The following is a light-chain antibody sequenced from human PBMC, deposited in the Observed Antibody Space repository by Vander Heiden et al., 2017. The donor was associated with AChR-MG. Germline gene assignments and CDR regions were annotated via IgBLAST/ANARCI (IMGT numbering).Light chain of an antibody. Sequence: DIQITQSPSSLSASVGDRVNITCRASQSISSYLNWHQQKPVKAPKLLIYAASSVQSGVPSRFSGSASVTDFTLTMSSLQPEDFATYYCLLSYSTRHTFGQGTKLEIK. CDR1: QSISSY. CDR3: LLSYSTRHT. V-gene: IGKV1-39*01. CDR2: AAS. J-gene: IGKJ2*01.